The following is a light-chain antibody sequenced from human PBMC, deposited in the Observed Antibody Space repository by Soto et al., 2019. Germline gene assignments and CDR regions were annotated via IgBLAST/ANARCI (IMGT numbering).Light chain of an antibody. J-gene: IGKJ1*01. CDR3: QQYGNSPTT. CDR2: GAS. CDR1: QSVSSSY. Sequence: EIVLTQSPGTLSLSPGERATVSCRASQSVSSSYLAWYQQRPGQAPKLLISGASSRATGVPDRFSGSGSGTDSTLTINRLEPEDFAVYYCQQYGNSPTTFGQGTKVDIK. V-gene: IGKV3-20*01.